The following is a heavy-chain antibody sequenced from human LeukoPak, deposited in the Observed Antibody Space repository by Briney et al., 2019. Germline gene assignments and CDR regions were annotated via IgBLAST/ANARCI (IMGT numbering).Heavy chain of an antibody. CDR3: AKAGGSYTTTYFDY. CDR1: GFTFSSYA. D-gene: IGHD1-26*01. Sequence: QSGGSLRLSCAASGFTFSSYAMSWVRQAPGKGLEWVSAISGSGGSTYYADSVKGRFTISRDNSKNTLYLQMNSLRAEDTAVYYCAKAGGSYTTTYFDYWGQGTLVTVSS. J-gene: IGHJ4*02. V-gene: IGHV3-23*01. CDR2: ISGSGGST.